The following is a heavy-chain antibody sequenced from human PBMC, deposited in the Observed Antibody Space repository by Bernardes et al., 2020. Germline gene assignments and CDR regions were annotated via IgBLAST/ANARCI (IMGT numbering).Heavy chain of an antibody. CDR3: ARGDGYKLFDY. J-gene: IGHJ4*02. Sequence: GGSLRLSCAAFGFTFSSYSMNWVRLAPGKGLEWVSYISTSSSSTIYYADSVKGRFTISRDNAKNSMYLQMNSLRDEDTAVYYCARGDGYKLFDYWGQGTLVTVSS. D-gene: IGHD5-18*01. CDR2: ISTSSSSTI. V-gene: IGHV3-48*02. CDR1: GFTFSSYS.